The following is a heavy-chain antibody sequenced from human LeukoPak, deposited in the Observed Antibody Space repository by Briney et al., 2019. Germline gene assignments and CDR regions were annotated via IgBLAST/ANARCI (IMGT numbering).Heavy chain of an antibody. V-gene: IGHV3-21*04. J-gene: IGHJ4*02. CDR3: ARETYCTSTSCPIGDHFAH. CDR2: ISSSSNYI. D-gene: IGHD2-2*01. Sequence: PGGSLRLSCAASGFTFSSYSMNWVRRAPGKGLEWVSSISSSSNYIYYADSMKGRFTISRDNAKNSLYLQMNSLRAEDTAVYYCARETYCTSTSCPIGDHFAHWGQGTLVTVSS. CDR1: GFTFSSYS.